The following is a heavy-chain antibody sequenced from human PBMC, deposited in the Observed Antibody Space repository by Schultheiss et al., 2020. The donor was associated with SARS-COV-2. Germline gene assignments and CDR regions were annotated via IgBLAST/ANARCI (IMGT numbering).Heavy chain of an antibody. J-gene: IGHJ5*02. CDR1: GGSFSGYY. CDR3: ARQGVPAGAFDP. CDR2: INHSGST. D-gene: IGHD2-2*01. V-gene: IGHV4-34*01. Sequence: SETLSLTCAVYGGSFSGYYWSWIRQPPGKGLEWIGEINHSGSTNYNPSLKSRATISVDTSKNQFSLKLSSVTAADTAVYYCARQGVPAGAFDPWGQGTLVTVSS.